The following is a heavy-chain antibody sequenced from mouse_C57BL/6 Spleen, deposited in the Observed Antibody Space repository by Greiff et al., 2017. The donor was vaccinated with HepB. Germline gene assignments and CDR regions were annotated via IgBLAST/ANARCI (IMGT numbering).Heavy chain of an antibody. V-gene: IGHV6-3*01. CDR2: IRLKSDNYAT. J-gene: IGHJ3*01. CDR1: GFTFSNYW. CDR3: TGTLYYGCDGPAWFAY. Sequence: EVKLEESGGGLVQPGGSMKLSCVASGFTFSNYWMNWVRQSPEKGLEWVAQIRLKSDNYATHYAESVKGRFTISRDDSKSRVYLQMNNLRAEDTGIYYYTGTLYYGCDGPAWFAYWGQGTLVTVSA. D-gene: IGHD2-2*01.